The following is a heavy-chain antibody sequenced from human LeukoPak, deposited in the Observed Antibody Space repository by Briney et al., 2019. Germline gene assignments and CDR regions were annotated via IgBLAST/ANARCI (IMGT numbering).Heavy chain of an antibody. V-gene: IGHV1-69*04. CDR3: ARDHCSPGTCLGGH. J-gene: IGHJ4*02. CDR1: GDTFIPYT. D-gene: IGHD2-15*01. Sequence: GASVKASCKASGDTFIPYTFSWVRQAPGQGLEWIGRIIPSLDVANYAHKFQGRVTLSVDRDTATTYMEVTSLRSEDTAIYYCARDHCSPGTCLGGHWGQGTLVTVSS. CDR2: IIPSLDVA.